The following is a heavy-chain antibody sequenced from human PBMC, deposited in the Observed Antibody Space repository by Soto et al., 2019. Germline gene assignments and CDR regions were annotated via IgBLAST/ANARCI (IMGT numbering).Heavy chain of an antibody. J-gene: IGHJ6*02. V-gene: IGHV3-23*01. Sequence: PGGSLRLSCAASGFIFSSYAMTWVRQAPGKGLEWVTTISNSGGNTHYADSVKGRFDISRDNSKNTLYLQMNSLRVEDTAVHHCAKYGKSFSSSSVHYYLMDVWGQGTTVTVSS. CDR3: AKYGKSFSSSSVHYYLMDV. D-gene: IGHD6-6*01. CDR2: ISNSGGNT. CDR1: GFIFSSYA.